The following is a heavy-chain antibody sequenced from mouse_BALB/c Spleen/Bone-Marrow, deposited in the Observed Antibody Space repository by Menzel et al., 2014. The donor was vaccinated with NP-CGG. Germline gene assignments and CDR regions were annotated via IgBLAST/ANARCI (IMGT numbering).Heavy chain of an antibody. CDR1: GFSLTGYG. CDR2: IWGDGST. J-gene: IGHJ3*01. V-gene: IGHV2-6-7*01. Sequence: VMLVESGPGLVTPSQSLCITCTVSGFSLTGYGVNWVRQPPGKGLEWLGMIWGDGSTDYNSALKSRLSISKDNSKSQVFLKMNSLQTDDTARYYCAREPTVVAGAWFAYWGQGTLVTVSA. D-gene: IGHD1-1*01. CDR3: AREPTVVAGAWFAY.